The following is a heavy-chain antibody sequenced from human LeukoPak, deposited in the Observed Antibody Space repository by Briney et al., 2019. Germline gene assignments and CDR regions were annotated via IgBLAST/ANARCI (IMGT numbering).Heavy chain of an antibody. CDR3: AAEENYYDSSGYYRDY. J-gene: IGHJ4*02. V-gene: IGHV1-58*01. Sequence: SVKVSCKASGFTFTSSAVQWVRQARGQRLEWIGWIVVGSGNTNYAQKFQERVTITRGMSTSTAYMELSSLRSEDTAVYYCAAEENYYDSSGYYRDYWGQGTLVTVSS. CDR1: GFTFTSSA. CDR2: IVVGSGNT. D-gene: IGHD3-22*01.